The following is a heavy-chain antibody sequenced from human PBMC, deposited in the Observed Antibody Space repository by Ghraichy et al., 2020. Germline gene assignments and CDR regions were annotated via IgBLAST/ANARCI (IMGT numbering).Heavy chain of an antibody. Sequence: GESLNISCAASGVTFNRYWMHWVRQAPGKELVWVSRVKGDGIDTVYADSVKGRFTISRDNAKNTVYLQMNSLRAEDTAVYYCTTGDAWYYDFWGRGTLVTVSS. CDR1: GVTFNRYW. V-gene: IGHV3-74*01. CDR3: TTGDAWYYDF. D-gene: IGHD7-27*01. J-gene: IGHJ2*01. CDR2: VKGDGIDT.